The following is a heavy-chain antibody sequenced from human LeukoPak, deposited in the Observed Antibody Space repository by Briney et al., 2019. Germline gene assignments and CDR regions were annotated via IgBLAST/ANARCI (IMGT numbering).Heavy chain of an antibody. J-gene: IGHJ4*02. V-gene: IGHV3-7*04. CDR3: ARGGLYGDYYFDY. Sequence: GGSLRLSCAAPGFTFTSYWMTWVRQAPGKVLERVANTKHDGSERYCVDSVKGRFTISRDNVKNSLFLQMDSLRAEDTAVYYCARGGLYGDYYFDYWGQGTLVTVTS. CDR2: TKHDGSER. CDR1: GFTFTSYW. D-gene: IGHD2-21*02.